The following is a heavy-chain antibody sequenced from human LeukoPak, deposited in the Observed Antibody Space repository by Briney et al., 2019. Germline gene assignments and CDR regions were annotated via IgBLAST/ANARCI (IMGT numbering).Heavy chain of an antibody. J-gene: IGHJ4*02. CDR2: ISYDGSNK. CDR1: GFTFSSYA. D-gene: IGHD6-6*01. V-gene: IGHV3-30-3*01. CDR3: ARLSGQLVGLDY. Sequence: GGSLRLSCAASGFTFSSYAMHWVRQAPGKGLEWVAVISYDGSNKYYADSVKGRFTISRDNSKNTLYLQMNSLRAEDTAVYYCARLSGQLVGLDYWGQGTLVTVSS.